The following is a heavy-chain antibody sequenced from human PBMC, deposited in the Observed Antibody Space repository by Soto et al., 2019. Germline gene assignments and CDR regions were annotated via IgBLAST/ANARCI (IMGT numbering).Heavy chain of an antibody. CDR1: GFTFSSYA. V-gene: IGHV3-23*01. CDR3: AKKVRYCSGGSCYTSLNYHMEV. CDR2: ISGSGGST. Sequence: PGGSLRLSCAASGFTFSSYAMSWVRQAPGKGLEWVSAISGSGGSTYYADSVKGRFTISRDNSKNTLYLQMNSLRAEDTAVYYCAKKVRYCSGGSCYTSLNYHMEVWGKGTTVTVSS. D-gene: IGHD2-15*01. J-gene: IGHJ6*03.